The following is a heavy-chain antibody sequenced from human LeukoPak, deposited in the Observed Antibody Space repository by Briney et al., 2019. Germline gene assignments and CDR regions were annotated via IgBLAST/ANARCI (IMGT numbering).Heavy chain of an antibody. D-gene: IGHD2-2*01. Sequence: KPSETLSLTCAVYGGSFSGYYWSWIRQPPGKGLEWIGEINHSGSTNYNPSLKSRVTISVDTSKNQFSLKLSSVTAADTAVYYCASVARYCSSTSCYHYMDVWGKGTTVTVSS. V-gene: IGHV4-34*01. J-gene: IGHJ6*03. CDR3: ASVARYCSSTSCYHYMDV. CDR1: GGSFSGYY. CDR2: INHSGST.